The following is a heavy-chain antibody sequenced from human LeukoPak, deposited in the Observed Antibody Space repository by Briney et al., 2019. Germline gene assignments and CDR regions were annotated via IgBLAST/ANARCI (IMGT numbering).Heavy chain of an antibody. Sequence: GGSLRLSCEVSGVIVSSNYLSWVRQPPGKGLEWVSVLYSGGSTFYADSVKGRFITSRDNSKNTVFLQMNSLRAEDTAVYYCARVQGHALPTNALDFWGQGTMVTVSS. CDR3: ARVQGHALPTNALDF. CDR2: LYSGGST. J-gene: IGHJ3*01. V-gene: IGHV3-66*01. CDR1: GVIVSSNY. D-gene: IGHD5-12*01.